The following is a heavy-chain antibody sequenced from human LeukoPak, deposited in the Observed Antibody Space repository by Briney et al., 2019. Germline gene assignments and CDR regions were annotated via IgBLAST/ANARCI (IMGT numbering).Heavy chain of an antibody. D-gene: IGHD5-18*01. J-gene: IGHJ4*02. CDR1: GITVSNYG. CDR2: ISGSGGST. CDR3: AKGAASRGYTYVAN. Sequence: GGSLRLSCAVSGITVSNYGMSWVRQAPGKGLEWVAGISGSGGSTHYADSVKGRFTISRDNPRNTLYLQMNSLRAEDTAVYYCAKGAASRGYTYVANWGQGTLVTVSS. V-gene: IGHV3-23*01.